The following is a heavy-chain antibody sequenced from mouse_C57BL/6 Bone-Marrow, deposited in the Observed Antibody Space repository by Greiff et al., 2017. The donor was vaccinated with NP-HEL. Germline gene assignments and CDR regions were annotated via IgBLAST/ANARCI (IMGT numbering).Heavy chain of an antibody. V-gene: IGHV1-54*01. Sequence: VQLQQSGAELVRPGTSVKVSCKASGYAFTNYLIEWVKQRPGQGLEWIGVINPGSGGTNYNEKFKGKATLTADKSSSTAYMQLSSLTSEDSAVYFCAREGIYYDYPYYFDYWGQGTTLTVSS. D-gene: IGHD2-4*01. CDR3: AREGIYYDYPYYFDY. CDR2: INPGSGGT. J-gene: IGHJ2*01. CDR1: GYAFTNYL.